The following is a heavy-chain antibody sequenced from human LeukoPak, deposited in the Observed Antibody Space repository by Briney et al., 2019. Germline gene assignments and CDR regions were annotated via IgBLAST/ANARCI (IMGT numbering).Heavy chain of an antibody. D-gene: IGHD3-10*01. CDR2: IFYSGTT. J-gene: IGHJ5*02. CDR1: GGSITDSSYY. CDR3: ASFSVLRGVSPIWFDP. Sequence: PSETLSLTCSVSGGSITDSSYYWGWLRQSPVKGLEWIGSIFYSGTTYYNPSLTSRVTISVDTSKDQFSLKLSSVTAADTAVYYCASFSVLRGVSPIWFDPWGQGTLVTVSS. V-gene: IGHV4-39*01.